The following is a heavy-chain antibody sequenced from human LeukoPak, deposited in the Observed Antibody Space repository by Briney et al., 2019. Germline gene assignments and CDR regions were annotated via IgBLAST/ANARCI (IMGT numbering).Heavy chain of an antibody. CDR1: GFTFGSYS. D-gene: IGHD3-16*02. Sequence: GGSLRLSCAASGFTFGSYSMNWVRQAPGKGLEWVSSISSSSSYIYYADSVKGRFTISRDRSKNSVYLQMNSLRPDDTALYYCAKDGGRYRFDFWGQGTMVTVSS. V-gene: IGHV3-21*01. CDR2: ISSSSSYI. CDR3: AKDGGRYRFDF. J-gene: IGHJ4*02.